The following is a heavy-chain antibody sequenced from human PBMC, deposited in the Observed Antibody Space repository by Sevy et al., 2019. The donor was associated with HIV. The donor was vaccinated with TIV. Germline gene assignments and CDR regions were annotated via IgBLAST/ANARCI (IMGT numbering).Heavy chain of an antibody. CDR3: AKGGRSYGDSYFDH. CDR1: GFTFSISA. D-gene: IGHD5-18*01. V-gene: IGHV3-23*01. Sequence: GGSLRLSCAASGFTFSISAMNWVRQAPGKGLEWVSVISGSGNSAYYADSVKGRFTISRDNSKNTLSLQMNSLRAEDTAVYYCAKGGRSYGDSYFDHWGQGTLVTVSS. CDR2: ISGSGNSA. J-gene: IGHJ4*02.